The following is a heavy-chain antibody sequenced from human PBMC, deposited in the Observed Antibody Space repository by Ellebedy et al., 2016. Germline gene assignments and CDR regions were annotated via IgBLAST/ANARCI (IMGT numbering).Heavy chain of an antibody. Sequence: SETLSLXXAVYGGSFSGYYWSWIRQPPGKGLEWIGEINHSGSTNYNPSLKSRVTISVDTSKNQFSLKLSSVTAADTAVYYCARAPRRITIFGVANSRPLDYWGQGTLVTVSS. V-gene: IGHV4-34*01. CDR1: GGSFSGYY. J-gene: IGHJ4*02. CDR2: INHSGST. CDR3: ARAPRRITIFGVANSRPLDY. D-gene: IGHD3-3*01.